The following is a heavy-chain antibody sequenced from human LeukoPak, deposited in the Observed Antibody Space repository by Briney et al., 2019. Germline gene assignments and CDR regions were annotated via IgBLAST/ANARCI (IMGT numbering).Heavy chain of an antibody. V-gene: IGHV3-9*01. Sequence: GGSLRLSCAASGFTFDDYAMHWVRQAPGKGLEWVSGISWNSGSIGYADSVKGRFTISRDNAKNSLYLQMNSLRTEDTAVYYCALGGISGSYYFDYWGQGTLVTVSS. D-gene: IGHD6-19*01. CDR2: ISWNSGSI. CDR3: ALGGISGSYYFDY. J-gene: IGHJ4*02. CDR1: GFTFDDYA.